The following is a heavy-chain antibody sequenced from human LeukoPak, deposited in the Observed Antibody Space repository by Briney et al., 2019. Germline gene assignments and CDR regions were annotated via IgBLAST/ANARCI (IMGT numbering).Heavy chain of an antibody. CDR1: GYIFTGYY. V-gene: IGHV1-2*02. D-gene: IGHD3-10*01. CDR2: INPNSGGT. J-gene: IGHJ6*03. CDR3: ARDYGSGSYSPDYYYYYMDV. Sequence: ASVKVSCKASGYIFTGYYMHWVRQAPGQGLEWMGWINPNSGGTNYAQKFQGRVTMTRDTSISTAYMELSRLRSDDTAVYYCARDYGSGSYSPDYYYYYMDVWGKGTTVTVSS.